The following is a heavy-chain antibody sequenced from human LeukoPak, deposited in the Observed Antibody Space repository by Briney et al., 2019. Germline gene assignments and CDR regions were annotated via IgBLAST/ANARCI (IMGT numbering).Heavy chain of an antibody. CDR1: GYIFNTYG. CDR3: ARAYYYGSGSYYLNWFDP. V-gene: IGHV1-18*01. Sequence: ASVKVSCKASGYIFNTYGISWVGQAPGQGLEWMGWISVYNGNTYYAQNFQGRVTMTTDTSTSTAYMELRSLRSDDTAVYYCARAYYYGSGSYYLNWFDPWGQGTLVTVSS. J-gene: IGHJ5*02. D-gene: IGHD3-10*01. CDR2: ISVYNGNT.